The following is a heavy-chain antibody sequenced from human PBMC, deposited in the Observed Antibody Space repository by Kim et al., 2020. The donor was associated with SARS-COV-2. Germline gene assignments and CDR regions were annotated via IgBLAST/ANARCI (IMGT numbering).Heavy chain of an antibody. CDR1: GDSVSSNSAA. CDR2: TYYRSKWYN. J-gene: IGHJ5*02. V-gene: IGHV6-1*01. Sequence: SQTLSLTCAISGDSVSSNSAAWNWIRQSPSRGLEWLGRTYYRSKWYNDYAVSVKSRITINPDTSKNQFSLQLNSVTPEDTAVYYCARESFRWWELLPPRGYNWFDPWGQGTLVTVSS. CDR3: ARESFRWWELLPPRGYNWFDP. D-gene: IGHD1-26*01.